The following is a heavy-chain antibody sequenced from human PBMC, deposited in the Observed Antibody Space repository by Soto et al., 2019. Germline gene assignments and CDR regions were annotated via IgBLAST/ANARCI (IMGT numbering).Heavy chain of an antibody. J-gene: IGHJ4*02. Sequence: QLQLQESGPGLVKPSETLSLTCTVSGGSISSSSYYWGWIRQPPGKGLEWIGSIYYSGSTYYNPSLKSRVTISVDTSKNQFSLKLRSVTAADTAVYYCARHPLYCSGGSCFDYWGQGTLVTVSS. V-gene: IGHV4-39*01. CDR1: GGSISSSSYY. D-gene: IGHD2-15*01. CDR3: ARHPLYCSGGSCFDY. CDR2: IYYSGST.